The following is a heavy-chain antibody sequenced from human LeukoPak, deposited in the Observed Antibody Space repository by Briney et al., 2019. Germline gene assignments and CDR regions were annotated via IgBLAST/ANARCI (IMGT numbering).Heavy chain of an antibody. CDR2: ISYSGST. D-gene: IGHD3-3*01. J-gene: IGHJ6*02. Sequence: PSETLSLTCTVSGGSISSYYWSWIRQPPGKGLEWIGYISYSGSTNYSPSLKSRVTMSVDTSKNQFSLNLASVTAADTAVYYCARNPRSGYFPHYHYYGMDVWGQGTTVTVSS. V-gene: IGHV4-59*01. CDR3: ARNPRSGYFPHYHYYGMDV. CDR1: GGSISSYY.